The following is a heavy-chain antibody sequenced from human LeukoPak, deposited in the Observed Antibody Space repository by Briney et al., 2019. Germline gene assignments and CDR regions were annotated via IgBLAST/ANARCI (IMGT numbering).Heavy chain of an antibody. Sequence: PSETLSLTCTVSGYSISSGYFWGWIRQPPGKGLEWIGTVYHSGATYYNPSLKSRVTISVDTSKNQFSLKLSSVTATDTAMYYCARGRVDTGVNYFDSWGQGTLVTVSS. V-gene: IGHV4-38-2*02. J-gene: IGHJ4*02. CDR1: GYSISSGYF. CDR3: ARGRVDTGVNYFDS. D-gene: IGHD5-18*01. CDR2: VYHSGAT.